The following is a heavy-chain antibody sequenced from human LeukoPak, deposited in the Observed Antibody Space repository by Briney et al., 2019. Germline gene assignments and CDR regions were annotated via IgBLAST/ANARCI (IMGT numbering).Heavy chain of an antibody. D-gene: IGHD6-6*01. CDR1: GFTFSNYA. CDR3: ARKAYSSSSGHWEYHYYMDV. Sequence: PGRSLRLSCAASGFTFSNYAMHWVRQAPGKGLEWVAVMSYDGNNKYYAESVKGRFTASRDNSKNTLDLQMDSLRLEDSAVYYCARKAYSSSSGHWEYHYYMDVWGKGTTVIVSS. J-gene: IGHJ6*03. V-gene: IGHV3-30*04. CDR2: MSYDGNNK.